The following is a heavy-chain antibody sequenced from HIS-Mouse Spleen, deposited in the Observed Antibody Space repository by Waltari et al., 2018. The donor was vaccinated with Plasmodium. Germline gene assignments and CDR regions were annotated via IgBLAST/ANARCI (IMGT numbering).Heavy chain of an antibody. D-gene: IGHD6-6*01. Sequence: EVQLVESGGGLIQPGGSLRLSCAASGFTVSSNYMSWVRQAPGKGLEWCSVMYSGGSTYCADSVKGRFTMSRDNSKNTLYLQMNSLRAEDSAVYYCARGMKSSSSAFDIWGQGTMVTVSS. CDR1: GFTVSSNY. CDR2: MYSGGST. J-gene: IGHJ3*02. V-gene: IGHV3-53*01. CDR3: ARGMKSSSSAFDI.